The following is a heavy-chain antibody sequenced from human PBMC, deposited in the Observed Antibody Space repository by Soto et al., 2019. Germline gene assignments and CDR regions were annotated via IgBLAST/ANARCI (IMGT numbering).Heavy chain of an antibody. J-gene: IGHJ6*02. V-gene: IGHV3-7*01. D-gene: IGHD5-12*01. Sequence: LRLSCAASGFTFDSYWMTWVRQAPGKGLEWVAHIKQDGGQTYYVDSVKGRFTISRDNAKTSLYLQMNSLRAEDTSVYFCARGGNGYENWPPYYYYGMDVWGQGTTVTVSS. CDR1: GFTFDSYW. CDR3: ARGGNGYENWPPYYYYGMDV. CDR2: IKQDGGQT.